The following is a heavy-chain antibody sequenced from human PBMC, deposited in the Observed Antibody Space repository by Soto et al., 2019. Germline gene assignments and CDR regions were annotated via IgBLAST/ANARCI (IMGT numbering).Heavy chain of an antibody. CDR3: ARVYGIYYDPLTGLCGGHFAY. Sequence: ASVKVSCKASGYSFSNSYVVWVRQAPGQGLEWMGVINPAGGSTTYAQKFQDRVTMTRDTSTSTVYMELISLRSEDTAVFYCARVYGIYYDPLTGLCGGHFAYWGQGTLVTVSS. J-gene: IGHJ4*02. CDR1: GYSFSNSY. CDR2: INPAGGST. D-gene: IGHD3-9*01. V-gene: IGHV1-46*03.